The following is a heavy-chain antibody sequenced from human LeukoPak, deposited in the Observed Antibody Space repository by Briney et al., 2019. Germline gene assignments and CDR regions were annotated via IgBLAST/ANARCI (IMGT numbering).Heavy chain of an antibody. V-gene: IGHV1-3*01. Sequence: ASVKVSCKASGYTFTSYAMHWVRQAPGQRLEWMGWINAGNGNTKYSQKFQGRVTITRDTSASTAYMELSSLRSEDTAVYYCARSYDFWSGYYYFDYWGQGTLVTVSS. CDR3: ARSYDFWSGYYYFDY. CDR1: GYTFTSYA. D-gene: IGHD3-3*01. J-gene: IGHJ4*02. CDR2: INAGNGNT.